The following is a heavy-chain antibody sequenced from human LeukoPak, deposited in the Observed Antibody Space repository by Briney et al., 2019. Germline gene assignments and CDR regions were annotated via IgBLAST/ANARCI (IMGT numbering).Heavy chain of an antibody. Sequence: SETLSLTRTVSGYSISSGYSWGWIPQPPGKGLEWIGSIYNNGSTFYNPSPKSRVNISVDTSKNQFTLKLSSVTAADTAVYYCARDRLGLFDYWGQGTLVTVSS. CDR3: ARDRLGLFDY. V-gene: IGHV4-38-2*02. CDR1: GYSISSGYS. D-gene: IGHD3-16*01. J-gene: IGHJ4*02. CDR2: IYNNGST.